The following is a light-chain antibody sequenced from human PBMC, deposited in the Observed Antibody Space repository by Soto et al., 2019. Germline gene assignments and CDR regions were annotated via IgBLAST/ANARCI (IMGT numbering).Light chain of an antibody. Sequence: QPASVSGSPGQSITISCTGTSSDVGSYNLVSWYQQHPGKAPKLMIYEVSKRPSGVSNRFSGSKSGNTASLTISGLQAEDEADYYCCSYAGSSTFVFGTGTKVTVL. CDR1: SSDVGSYNL. CDR3: CSYAGSSTFV. V-gene: IGLV2-23*02. CDR2: EVS. J-gene: IGLJ1*01.